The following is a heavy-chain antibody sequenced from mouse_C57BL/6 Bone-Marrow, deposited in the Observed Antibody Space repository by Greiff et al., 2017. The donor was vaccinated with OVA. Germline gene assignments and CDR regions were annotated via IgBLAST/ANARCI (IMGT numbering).Heavy chain of an antibody. CDR1: GFSLTSYG. J-gene: IGHJ4*01. V-gene: IGHV2-5*01. Sequence: QVQLKQSGPGLVQPSQSLSITCTVSGFSLTSYGVHWVRQSPGKGLEWLGVIWRGGSTDYNAAFMSRLSITKDNSKSQVFFKMNSLQADDTAIYYGAKRDYYGYYYAMDYWGQGTSVTVSS. CDR3: AKRDYYGYYYAMDY. CDR2: IWRGGST. D-gene: IGHD1-1*01.